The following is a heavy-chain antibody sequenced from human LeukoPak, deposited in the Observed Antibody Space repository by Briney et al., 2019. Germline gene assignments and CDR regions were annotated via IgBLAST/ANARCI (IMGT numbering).Heavy chain of an antibody. D-gene: IGHD4-17*01. CDR2: ISSSSSYI. V-gene: IGHV3-21*01. Sequence: PGGSLRLSCAASGFTFSSYSMNWVRQAPGKGLEWVSSISSSSSYIYYADSVKGRFTISRDNAKNSLYLQMNSLRAEDTAVYYCARSRRDGDYLLNAFDIWGQGTMVTVSS. CDR3: ARSRRDGDYLLNAFDI. J-gene: IGHJ3*02. CDR1: GFTFSSYS.